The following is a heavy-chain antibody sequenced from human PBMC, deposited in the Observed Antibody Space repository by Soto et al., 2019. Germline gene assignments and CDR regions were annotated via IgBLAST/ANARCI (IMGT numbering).Heavy chain of an antibody. CDR1: GYTFSNYG. J-gene: IGHJ4*02. V-gene: IGHV1-18*01. CDR2: ISAYNGNT. Sequence: QVQLVQSGAEVKKPGASVKVSCKTSGYTFSNYGINWVRQAPGQGREWMGCISAYNGNTNFAQKLQGRVSLTTDTSSTTAYMELRSLTSDDTAVYYCARDLVPGYTGFSDYWGQGTLVTVSS. CDR3: ARDLVPGYTGFSDY. D-gene: IGHD5-12*01.